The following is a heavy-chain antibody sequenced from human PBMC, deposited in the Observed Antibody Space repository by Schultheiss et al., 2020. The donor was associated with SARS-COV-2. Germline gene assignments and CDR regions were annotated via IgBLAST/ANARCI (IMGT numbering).Heavy chain of an antibody. CDR1: GYTFTSYA. J-gene: IGHJ4*02. D-gene: IGHD5-24*01. Sequence: ASVKVSCKASGYTFTSYAMHWVRQAPGQRLEWMGWMNPNSGNTGYAQKFQGRVTMTRNTSISTAYMELSSLRSEDTAVYYCARDGYNHEGFDYWGQGTLVTVSS. CDR2: MNPNSGNT. V-gene: IGHV1-8*02. CDR3: ARDGYNHEGFDY.